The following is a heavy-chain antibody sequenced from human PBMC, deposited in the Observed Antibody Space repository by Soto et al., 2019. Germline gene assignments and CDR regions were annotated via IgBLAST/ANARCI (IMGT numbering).Heavy chain of an antibody. CDR2: IDPSDSYT. J-gene: IGHJ6*02. CDR1: GYSFTSYW. CDR3: ASPNPRSTSWPTYYYYCMHV. Sequence: GESLKISCKGSGYSFTSYWISWVRQMPGKGLEWMGRIDPSDSYTNYSPSFQGHVTISADKSISTAYLQWSSLKASDTAMYYCASPNPRSTSWPTYYYYCMHVWGQGTTVTVSS. D-gene: IGHD2-2*01. V-gene: IGHV5-10-1*01.